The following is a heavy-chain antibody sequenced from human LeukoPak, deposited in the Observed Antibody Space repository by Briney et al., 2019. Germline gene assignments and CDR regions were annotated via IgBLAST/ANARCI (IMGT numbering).Heavy chain of an antibody. D-gene: IGHD2-21*02. V-gene: IGHV4-59*01. Sequence: PSETLSLTCTVSGGSISSYYWSWIRQPPGKGLEWIGYIYYSRSTNYNPSLKSRVTISVDTSKNQFSLKLSSVTAADTAVYYCARFAYCGGHCWYYFDYWGQGSLVTVSS. CDR1: GGSISSYY. CDR3: ARFAYCGGHCWYYFDY. CDR2: IYYSRST. J-gene: IGHJ4*02.